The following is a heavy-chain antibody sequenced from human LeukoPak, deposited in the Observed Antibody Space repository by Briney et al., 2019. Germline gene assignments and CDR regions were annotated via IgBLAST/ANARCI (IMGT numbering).Heavy chain of an antibody. D-gene: IGHD5-12*01. CDR3: ARAPPHIVDDAFDI. J-gene: IGHJ3*02. CDR2: IYYSGST. CDR1: GGSISSSSYY. V-gene: IGHV4-39*01. Sequence: PSETLSLTCTVSGGSISSSSYYWGWIRQPPGKGLEWIGSIYYSGSTYYNPSLKSRVTISVDTSKNQFSLKLSSVTAADTAVYYCARAPPHIVDDAFDIWGQGTMVTVSS.